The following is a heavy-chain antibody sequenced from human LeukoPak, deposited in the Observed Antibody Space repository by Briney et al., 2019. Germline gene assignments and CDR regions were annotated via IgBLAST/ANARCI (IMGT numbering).Heavy chain of an antibody. CDR1: GLIFKTYT. V-gene: IGHV3-21*01. CDR3: AGEGNDYYYDQ. CDR2: ITGDCKYI. Sequence: PGGSLRLSCAASGLIFKTYTMTWVRQAPGEGLEWVSSITGDCKYITYADSVKGRFTISRDNAKNSLYLQVASLRGDDTATYYCAGEGNDYYYDQWGQGTLVTVSP. D-gene: IGHD3-16*01. J-gene: IGHJ4*02.